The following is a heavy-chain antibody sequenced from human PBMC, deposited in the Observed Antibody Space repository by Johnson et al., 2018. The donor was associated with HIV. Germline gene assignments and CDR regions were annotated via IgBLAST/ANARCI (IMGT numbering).Heavy chain of an antibody. Sequence: VQLVESGGGLVQPGRSLRLSCTASGFSVSSYYMTWVRQAPGKGLDWVSVISSGGDTYYADSVTGRFIISRDNSKNTLYLQMNSLRAEDTAVYYWARGCRDGYTCDAFDIWGQGTMVTVSS. D-gene: IGHD5-24*01. CDR1: GFSVSSYY. V-gene: IGHV3-66*01. J-gene: IGHJ3*02. CDR2: ISSGGDT. CDR3: ARGCRDGYTCDAFDI.